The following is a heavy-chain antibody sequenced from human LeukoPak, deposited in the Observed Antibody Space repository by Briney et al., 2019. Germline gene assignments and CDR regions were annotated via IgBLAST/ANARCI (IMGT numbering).Heavy chain of an antibody. CDR1: GGSFSGYY. D-gene: IGHD3-22*01. CDR2: INHSGST. J-gene: IGHJ5*02. Sequence: SETLSLTCAVYGGSFSGYYWSWIRQPPGKGLEWIGEINHSGSTNYNPSLKSRVTISVDTSKNQFSLKLSSVTAADTAVYYCARHYVTIAMIVVVITGGFDPWGQGTLVTVSS. CDR3: ARHYVTIAMIVVVITGGFDP. V-gene: IGHV4-34*01.